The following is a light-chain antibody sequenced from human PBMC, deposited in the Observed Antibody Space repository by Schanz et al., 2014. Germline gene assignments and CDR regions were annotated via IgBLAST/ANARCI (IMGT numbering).Light chain of an antibody. CDR2: DAS. Sequence: DIQMTQSPSSLSASVGDRVTITCQASQDISNYLNWYQQKPGKAPKLLIYDASNLETGVPSRFSGSGSGTDFTFTISSLQPDDFATYYCQQYKTYPYTFGQGTKLEIK. J-gene: IGKJ2*01. CDR1: QDISNY. CDR3: QQYKTYPYT. V-gene: IGKV1-33*01.